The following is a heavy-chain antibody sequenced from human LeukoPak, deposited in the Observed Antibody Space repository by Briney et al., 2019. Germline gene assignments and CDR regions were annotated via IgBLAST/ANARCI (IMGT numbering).Heavy chain of an antibody. V-gene: IGHV4-39*01. CDR2: IYYSGST. Sequence: PSETLSLTCTVSGGSISSSSYYWGWIRQPPGEEREWIGSIYYSGSTYYNPSLKSRVTISVDTSKNQFSLKLSSVTAADTAVYYCARSGRGGSDAFDIWGQGTMVTVSS. CDR3: ARSGRGGSDAFDI. J-gene: IGHJ3*02. CDR1: GGSISSSSYY. D-gene: IGHD3-10*01.